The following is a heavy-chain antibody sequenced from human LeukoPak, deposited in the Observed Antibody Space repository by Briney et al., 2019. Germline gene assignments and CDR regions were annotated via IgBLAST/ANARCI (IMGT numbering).Heavy chain of an antibody. CDR3: ARAPRSDSYYFDY. V-gene: IGHV1-2*02. CDR2: INPNSGAT. J-gene: IGHJ4*02. D-gene: IGHD6-6*01. Sequence: ASVKVSCKASGYTFTGYYMRWVRQAPGQGLEWMGWINPNSGATNYAQKVQGRVTMTRDTSNSTAYMALSRLRSDDTAVYYCARAPRSDSYYFDYWGQGTLVTVSS. CDR1: GYTFTGYY.